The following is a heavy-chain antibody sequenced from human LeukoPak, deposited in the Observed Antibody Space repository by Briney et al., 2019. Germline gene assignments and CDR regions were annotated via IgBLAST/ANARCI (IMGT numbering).Heavy chain of an antibody. CDR3: AREGYQLPYYYYGMDV. D-gene: IGHD2-2*01. J-gene: IGHJ6*02. Sequence: SVKVSCKASGGTFNNFAISWVRQAPGQGLEWVGGIIPMSGTANYAQKFQGRVTITADESTSTAYMELSSLRSEDTAVYYCAREGYQLPYYYYGMDVWGQGTTVTVSS. V-gene: IGHV1-69*13. CDR1: GGTFNNFA. CDR2: IIPMSGTA.